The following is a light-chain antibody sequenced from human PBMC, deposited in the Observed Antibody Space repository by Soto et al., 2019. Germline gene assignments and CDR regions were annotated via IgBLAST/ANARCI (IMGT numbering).Light chain of an antibody. CDR2: DAS. CDR1: QSVSSY. J-gene: IGKJ4*01. CDR3: QQRSNWPPSLT. Sequence: EIVLTQSPATLSLSPGERATLSCRASQSVSSYLAWYQQKPGQAPRLLIYDASNRATGIPARFSGSGSGTDXTLXISSLEPEDFAVYYCQQRSNWPPSLTFGGGTKVEIK. V-gene: IGKV3-11*01.